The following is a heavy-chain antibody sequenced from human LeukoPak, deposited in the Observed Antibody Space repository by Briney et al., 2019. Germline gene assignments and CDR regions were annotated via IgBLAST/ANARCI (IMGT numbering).Heavy chain of an antibody. CDR1: GFTFSNYG. CDR2: VDGGGDGT. D-gene: IGHD6-13*01. V-gene: IGHV3-23*01. J-gene: IGHJ4*02. Sequence: GGSLRLSCAASGFTFSNYGMHWVRQAPGRGLEWVSSVDGGGDGTYYADSVKGRFTISRDNSKDTLYLQMNGLRAEDTAVYFCAKQSAGSAAWYSLHYDFWGQGTLVTVSS. CDR3: AKQSAGSAAWYSLHYDF.